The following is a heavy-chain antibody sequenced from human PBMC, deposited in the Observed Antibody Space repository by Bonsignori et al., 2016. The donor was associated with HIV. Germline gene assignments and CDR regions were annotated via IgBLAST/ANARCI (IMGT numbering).Heavy chain of an antibody. CDR3: AKRLGAGYGSGSYFH. D-gene: IGHD3-10*01. Sequence: VRQMPGKGLEWVSAISGSGGSTYYADSVKGRFTISRDNSKNTLYLQMNSLRAEDTAVYYCAKRLGAGYGSGSYFHWGQGTLVTVSS. CDR2: ISGSGGST. J-gene: IGHJ4*02. V-gene: IGHV3-23*01.